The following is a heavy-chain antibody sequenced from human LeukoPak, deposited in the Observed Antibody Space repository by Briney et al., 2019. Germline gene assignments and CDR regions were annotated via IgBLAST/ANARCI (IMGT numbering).Heavy chain of an antibody. J-gene: IGHJ4*02. Sequence: GGSLRLSCVASGFTVSTNYMSWVRQAPGKGLEWVSVTYSGGTTYYADSVKGRFTISTDNSQNTLYLHMNSLRPEDTAVYYCARDQNYWGQGTLVTVSS. CDR3: ARDQNY. CDR1: GFTVSTNY. CDR2: TYSGGTT. V-gene: IGHV3-66*02.